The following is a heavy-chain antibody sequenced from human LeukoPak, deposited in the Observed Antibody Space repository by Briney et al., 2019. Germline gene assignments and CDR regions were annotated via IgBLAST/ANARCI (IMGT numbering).Heavy chain of an antibody. V-gene: IGHV4-34*01. D-gene: IGHD3-3*01. CDR3: ARRLRFLEWLLLRAAGSFDY. CDR2: INHSGST. CDR1: GGSFSGYY. J-gene: IGHJ4*02. Sequence: PSETLSLTCAVYGGSFSGYYWSWIRQPPGKGLERIGEINHSGSTNYNPSLKSRVTISVDTSKNQFSLKLSSVTAADTAVYYCARRLRFLEWLLLRAAGSFDYWGQGTLVTVSS.